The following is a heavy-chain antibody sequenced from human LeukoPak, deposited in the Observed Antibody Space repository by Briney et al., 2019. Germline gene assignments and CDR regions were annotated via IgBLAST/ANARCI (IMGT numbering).Heavy chain of an antibody. CDR1: GFTFDDYA. CDR3: AKDMKGSGRGALVDP. CDR2: ISWNSGSI. Sequence: PGGSLRLSCAASGFTFDDYAMHWVRQAPGKGLEWVSGISWNSGSIGYADSVKGRFAISRDNAKNSLYLQMNSLRAEDTALYYCAKDMKGSGRGALVDPWGQGTLVTVSS. J-gene: IGHJ5*02. V-gene: IGHV3-9*01. D-gene: IGHD3-10*01.